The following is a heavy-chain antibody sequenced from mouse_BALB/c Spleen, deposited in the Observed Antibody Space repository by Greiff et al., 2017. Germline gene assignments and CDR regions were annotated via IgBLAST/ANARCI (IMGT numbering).Heavy chain of an antibody. CDR1: GFAFSRYW. CDR2: INPDSSTI. D-gene: IGHD1-1*01. CDR3: ARPPLTTVVATDAMDY. Sequence: EVKVEESGGGLVQPGGSLKLSCAASGFAFSRYWMSWVRQAPGKGLEWIGEINPDSSTINYTPSLKDKFIISRDNAKNTLYLQMSKVRSEDTALYYCARPPLTTVVATDAMDYWGQGTSVTVSS. J-gene: IGHJ4*01. V-gene: IGHV4-1*02.